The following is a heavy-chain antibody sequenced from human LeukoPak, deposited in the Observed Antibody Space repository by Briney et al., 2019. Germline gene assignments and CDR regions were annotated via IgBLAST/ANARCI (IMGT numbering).Heavy chain of an antibody. J-gene: IGHJ5*01. CDR3: ARDASNWSAFDS. Sequence: ASVKVSCKASGYTFSGYSMHWVRQAPGQGLEWMGRINPNSGVTYYAQKFQGRVAMTSDTSITTAYMELSSLTSDDTATYYCARDASNWSAFDSWGQGTLVIVSS. CDR1: GYTFSGYS. D-gene: IGHD1-20*01. V-gene: IGHV1-2*06. CDR2: INPNSGVT.